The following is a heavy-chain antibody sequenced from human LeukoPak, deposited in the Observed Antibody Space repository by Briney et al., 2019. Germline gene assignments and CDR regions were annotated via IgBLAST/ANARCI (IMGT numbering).Heavy chain of an antibody. Sequence: SETLSLTCAVYGGSFSGYYWSWIRQPPGKGLEWIGEINHSGSTNYSPSLKSRVTISVDTSKNQFSLKLSSVTAADTAVYYCARTSYDSSGYYHHDAFDIWGQGTMVTVSS. CDR1: GGSFSGYY. CDR3: ARTSYDSSGYYHHDAFDI. V-gene: IGHV4-34*01. D-gene: IGHD3-22*01. J-gene: IGHJ3*02. CDR2: INHSGST.